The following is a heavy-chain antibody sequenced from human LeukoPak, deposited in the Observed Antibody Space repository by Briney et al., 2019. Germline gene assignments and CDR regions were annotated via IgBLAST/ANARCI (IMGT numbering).Heavy chain of an antibody. Sequence: SETLSLTCAVSGYSISSGYYWGWIRQPPGKGLEWIGSIYHSGSTYYNPSLKSRVTISVDTSENQFSLKLSSVTAADTAVYYCASYYYGSGSYNDYWGQGTLVTVSS. CDR1: GYSISSGYY. D-gene: IGHD3-10*01. CDR3: ASYYYGSGSYNDY. V-gene: IGHV4-38-2*01. CDR2: IYHSGST. J-gene: IGHJ4*02.